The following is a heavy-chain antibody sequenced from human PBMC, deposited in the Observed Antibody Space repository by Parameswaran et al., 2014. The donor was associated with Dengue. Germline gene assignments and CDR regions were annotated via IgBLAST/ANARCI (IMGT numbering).Heavy chain of an antibody. J-gene: IGHJ4*02. CDR2: IIPIFGIA. CDR3: ARDRTQSPNYYETSGYYFDF. D-gene: IGHD3-22*01. V-gene: IGHV1-69*01. Sequence: WVRQAPGQGLEWMGGIIPIFGIADYAPKFQGRVTITADESTSTAYMELSSLRSEDTAVYYCARDRTQSPNYYETSGYYFDFWGQGTLVTVSS.